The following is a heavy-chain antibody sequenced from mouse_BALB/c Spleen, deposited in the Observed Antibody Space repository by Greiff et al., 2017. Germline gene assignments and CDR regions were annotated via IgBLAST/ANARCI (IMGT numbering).Heavy chain of an antibody. J-gene: IGHJ4*01. CDR2: IWSDGST. D-gene: IGHD2-1*01. CDR1: GFSLTSYG. CDR3: ARQIYYGNYEAMDY. V-gene: IGHV2-6-2*01. Sequence: VQGVESGPDLVAPSQSLSITCTVSGFSLTSYGVHWVRQPPGKGLEWLVVIWSDGSTTYNSALKSRLSISKDNSKSQVFLKMNSLQTDDTAMYYCARQIYYGNYEAMDYWGQGTSVTVSS.